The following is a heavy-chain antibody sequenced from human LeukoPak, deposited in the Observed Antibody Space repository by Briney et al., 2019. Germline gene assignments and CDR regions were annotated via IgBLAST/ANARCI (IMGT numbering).Heavy chain of an antibody. CDR3: AKISAVTANFDS. CDR2: VDNSGLAT. V-gene: IGHV3-23*01. Sequence: GGSLRLSCAASGLTFRSYAMNWVRQPPGKGLEWVSAVDNSGLATYYADSVRGRFTISRDNSKNTLYLQMNSLRAEDTAIYYCAKISAVTANFDSWGQGTLVTVSS. J-gene: IGHJ4*02. D-gene: IGHD2-21*02. CDR1: GLTFRSYA.